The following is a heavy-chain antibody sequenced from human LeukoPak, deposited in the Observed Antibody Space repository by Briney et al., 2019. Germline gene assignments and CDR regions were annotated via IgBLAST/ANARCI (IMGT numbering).Heavy chain of an antibody. J-gene: IGHJ4*02. CDR3: ASRYYYDSSGYCC. Sequence: ASVTVSCKASGYTFPSYFMHWVRQAPGQGLEWMGIINPTGGSTTYAQKFQGRVTITADESTSTAYMELSSLRSEDTAVYYCASRYYYDSSGYCCWGQGTLVTVSS. CDR2: INPTGGST. V-gene: IGHV1-46*01. D-gene: IGHD3-22*01. CDR1: GYTFPSYF.